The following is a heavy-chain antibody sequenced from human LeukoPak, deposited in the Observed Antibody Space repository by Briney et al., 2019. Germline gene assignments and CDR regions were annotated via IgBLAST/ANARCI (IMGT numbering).Heavy chain of an antibody. CDR3: ARDGYCSGGSCYSEHYYYGMDV. J-gene: IGHJ6*02. Sequence: SETLSLTCTVSGGSISSSNYYWGWIRQPPGKGLEWIGSIYYSGSTYYNPSLKSRVTMSVDTSKNQFSLKLSSVTAADTAVYYCARDGYCSGGSCYSEHYYYGMDVWGQGTTVTVSS. CDR1: GGSISSSNYY. V-gene: IGHV4-39*07. D-gene: IGHD2-15*01. CDR2: IYYSGST.